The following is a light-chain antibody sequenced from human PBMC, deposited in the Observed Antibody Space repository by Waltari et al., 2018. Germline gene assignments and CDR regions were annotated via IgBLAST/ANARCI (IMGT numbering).Light chain of an antibody. CDR3: QQRRNWPLT. CDR1: QSVGTY. CDR2: DAS. Sequence: EIVLTQSPAILSFSPGERATLSCRASQSVGTYLAWYQQRPGQSHRLLIYDASNRATGIPARFTGSGSETDFTLTISSLQPEDFAVYYCQQRRNWPLTFGGGTRVQI. J-gene: IGKJ4*01. V-gene: IGKV3-11*01.